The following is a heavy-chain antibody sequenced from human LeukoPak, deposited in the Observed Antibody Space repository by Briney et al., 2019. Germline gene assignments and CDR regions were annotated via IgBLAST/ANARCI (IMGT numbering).Heavy chain of an antibody. V-gene: IGHV4-61*02. D-gene: IGHD6-13*01. J-gene: IGHJ4*02. Sequence: PSETLSLTCTVSGGSISSGDYYWSWIRQPAGKGLEWIGRIYTSGSTNYNPSLKSRVTISVDTSKNQFSLKLSSVTAAGTAVYYCATISSSSWYYFDYWGQGTLVTVSS. CDR1: GGSISSGDYY. CDR3: ATISSSSWYYFDY. CDR2: IYTSGST.